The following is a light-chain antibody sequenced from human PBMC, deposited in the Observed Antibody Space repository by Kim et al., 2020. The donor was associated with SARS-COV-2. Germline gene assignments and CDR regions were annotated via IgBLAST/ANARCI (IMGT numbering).Light chain of an antibody. CDR2: DAS. CDR1: QDISNY. CDR3: QQYDNLPSFT. V-gene: IGKV1-33*01. Sequence: SVGDRVTITCQASQDISNYLNWYQQKPGKAPKLLIYDASNLETGVPSRFSGSGSGTDFTFTISSLRPEDIATYYCQQYDNLPSFTFGPGTKVDIK. J-gene: IGKJ3*01.